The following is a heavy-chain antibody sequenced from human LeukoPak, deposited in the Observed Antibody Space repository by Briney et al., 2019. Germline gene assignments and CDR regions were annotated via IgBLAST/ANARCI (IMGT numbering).Heavy chain of an antibody. CDR1: GFTVSSYS. CDR2: ISRSSSYI. J-gene: IGHJ4*02. Sequence: PGGSLRLSCAASGFTVSSYSMNWVRQAPGKGLEWVSSISRSSSYIYYADSVKGRFTISRDNAKNSLYLQMNSLRAEDTAVYYCAIDRLPGLTGYYSPFDYWGQGTLVTVSS. CDR3: AIDRLPGLTGYYSPFDY. D-gene: IGHD3-9*01. V-gene: IGHV3-21*01.